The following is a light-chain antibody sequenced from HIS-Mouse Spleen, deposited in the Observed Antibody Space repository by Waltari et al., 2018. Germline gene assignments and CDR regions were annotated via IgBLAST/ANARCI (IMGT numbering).Light chain of an antibody. CDR1: ALPKKY. Sequence: SYELTQPPSVSVSPGQTARITCSGDALPKKYAYWYQQKSGPAPVLVIYEDSKRPPGIPGRFSGSSSGTMATLTISGAQVEDEADYYGYSTDSSGNHRVFGGGTKLTVL. J-gene: IGLJ2*01. V-gene: IGLV3-10*01. CDR2: EDS. CDR3: YSTDSSGNHRV.